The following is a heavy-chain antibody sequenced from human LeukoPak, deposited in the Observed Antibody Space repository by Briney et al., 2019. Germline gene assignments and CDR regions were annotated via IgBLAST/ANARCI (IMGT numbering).Heavy chain of an antibody. Sequence: GGSLRLSCAASGFTVSSNYMSWVRQAPGKGLEWVSVIYSGGSTYYADSVKGRFTISSDNSRNTLYLQMNTLRAEDTAVYYCARDGKYSYGYGFDYWGQGTLVTVSS. CDR2: IYSGGST. J-gene: IGHJ4*02. V-gene: IGHV3-66*01. CDR1: GFTVSSNY. CDR3: ARDGKYSYGYGFDY. D-gene: IGHD5-18*01.